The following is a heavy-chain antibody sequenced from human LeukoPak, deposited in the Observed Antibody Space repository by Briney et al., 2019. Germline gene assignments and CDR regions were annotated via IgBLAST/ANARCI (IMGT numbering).Heavy chain of an antibody. Sequence: PGRSLRLSCAASGFTFSSYAMAWVRQTPGKRLVWVSTISRSGDTIYYADSVKGRFTISRDDSKNTLYLQMNSLRVEDTAVYYCAKDQPYSNWGQGTLVTVSS. CDR1: GFTFSSYA. J-gene: IGHJ1*01. V-gene: IGHV3-23*01. CDR2: ISRSGDTI. D-gene: IGHD6-13*01. CDR3: AKDQPYSN.